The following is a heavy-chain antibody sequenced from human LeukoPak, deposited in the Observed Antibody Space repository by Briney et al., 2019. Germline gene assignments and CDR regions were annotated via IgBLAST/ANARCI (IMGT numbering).Heavy chain of an antibody. CDR3: AKDDSGWEYFDY. Sequence: GGSLRLSCAASGFTFSSYGMHWVRQAPGKGLEWVAFIWYDGSNKYYADSVKGRSTISRDNSKNTLYLQMNSLRAEDTAVYYCAKDDSGWEYFDYWGQGTLVTVSS. CDR1: GFTFSSYG. CDR2: IWYDGSNK. D-gene: IGHD6-19*01. V-gene: IGHV3-30*02. J-gene: IGHJ4*02.